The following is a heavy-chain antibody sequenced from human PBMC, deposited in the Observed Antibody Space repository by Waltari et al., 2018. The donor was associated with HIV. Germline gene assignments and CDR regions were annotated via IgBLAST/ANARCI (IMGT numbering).Heavy chain of an antibody. D-gene: IGHD6-13*01. CDR3: ARHVEHTSTWYNQAEYFDN. CDR1: GGFISSSSYY. J-gene: IGHJ1*01. Sequence: QLHLQESGPGLLKPSETLFLTCNVSGGFISSSSYYLGWIRQPHGKGLEWIATIYYTGGSTYYNPSLESRVAITVDRSKNQFSLTLSSVTAADTAVYFCARHVEHTSTWYNQAEYFDNWGLGTLVTVSS. V-gene: IGHV4-39*01. CDR2: IYYTGGST.